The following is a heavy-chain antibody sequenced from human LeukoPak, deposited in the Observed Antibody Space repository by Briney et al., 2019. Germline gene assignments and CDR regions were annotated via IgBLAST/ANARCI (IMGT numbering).Heavy chain of an antibody. J-gene: IGHJ3*01. D-gene: IGHD6-19*01. CDR3: ARDSGWGYDVDL. CDR2: IYYSGST. Sequence: SETLSLTCTVSGGSISSYYWSWIRQPPGKGLEWIGYIYYSGSTNYNPSLKSRVTISVDTSKNQFSLKLSSVTAADTAVYYCARDSGWGYDVDLWGQGTVVTVSS. CDR1: GGSISSYY. V-gene: IGHV4-59*01.